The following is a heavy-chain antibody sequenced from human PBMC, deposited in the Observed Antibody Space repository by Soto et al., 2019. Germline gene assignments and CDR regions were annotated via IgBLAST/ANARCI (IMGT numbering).Heavy chain of an antibody. V-gene: IGHV4-59*01. CDR3: ARESGYTMNLDY. CDR1: GGSISSYY. J-gene: IGHJ4*02. D-gene: IGHD3-22*01. CDR2: IYYSGST. Sequence: QVQLQESGPGLVKPSETLSLTCTVSGGSISSYYWSWIRQPPGGGLEWIGYIYYSGSTIYNPSLKSRVTISVDTSKTQFSLKLSSVTAADTAVYYCARESGYTMNLDYWGQGTLVTVSS.